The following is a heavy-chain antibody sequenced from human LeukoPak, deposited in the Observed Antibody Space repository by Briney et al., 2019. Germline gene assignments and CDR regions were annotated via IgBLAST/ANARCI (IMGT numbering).Heavy chain of an antibody. D-gene: IGHD2-15*01. CDR3: ARVAGGTIGWFDP. Sequence: SETLSLTCTVSGGSMSSYYWSWIRQPPGKGLEWIGYMYYGGTTNYNPSLKSRVTISLDTSKNQFSLKLSSVTAADTAVYYCARVAGGTIGWFDPWGQGTLVTVSS. V-gene: IGHV4-59*12. CDR2: MYYGGTT. CDR1: GGSMSSYY. J-gene: IGHJ5*02.